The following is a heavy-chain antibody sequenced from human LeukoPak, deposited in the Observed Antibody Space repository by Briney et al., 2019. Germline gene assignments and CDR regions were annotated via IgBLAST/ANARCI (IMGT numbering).Heavy chain of an antibody. V-gene: IGHV3-48*03. Sequence: PGGSLRLSCVASGFIFSNYEMNWVRRAPGKGLERVSYIRSSGSTIYYADSVQGRFTISRDNAKNSLYLQMNSLRAEDTGVYYCARGPRDPSGYCSRGTCSPTYEVWGHGTLVTVSS. J-gene: IGHJ4*01. D-gene: IGHD2-15*01. CDR2: IRSSGSTI. CDR3: ARGPRDPSGYCSRGTCSPTYEV. CDR1: GFIFSNYE.